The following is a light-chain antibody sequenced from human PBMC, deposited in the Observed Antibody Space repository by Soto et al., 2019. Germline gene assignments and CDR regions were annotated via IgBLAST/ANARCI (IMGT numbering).Light chain of an antibody. J-gene: IGLJ1*01. CDR3: SSYPRTRTDV. V-gene: IGLV2-14*03. CDR2: EVI. CDR1: NSDVGGHNY. Sequence: QSALTQPASVSGSPGQSITISCTGTNSDVGGHNYVSWYQQHPGKAPKLMIYEVINRPSGVSNRFSGSKSGNTASLTLSGLQAEDEADYYCSSYPRTRTDVFGTGTKVTVL.